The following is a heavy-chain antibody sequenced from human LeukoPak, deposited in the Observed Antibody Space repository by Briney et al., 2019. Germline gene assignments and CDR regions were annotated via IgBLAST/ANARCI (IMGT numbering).Heavy chain of an antibody. Sequence: GSLKLSCAASGFTFKSYDIHWVRQATGKGLEWVSTIGTAGDTYYPDSLKGRSTISRENANSSLYLQMNNLRAGDTAVYYCVRSQPASGWTPFDRWGQGTLVTVSS. CDR3: VRSQPASGWTPFDR. J-gene: IGHJ4*02. V-gene: IGHV3-13*01. CDR1: GFTFKSYD. D-gene: IGHD6-19*01. CDR2: IGTAGDT.